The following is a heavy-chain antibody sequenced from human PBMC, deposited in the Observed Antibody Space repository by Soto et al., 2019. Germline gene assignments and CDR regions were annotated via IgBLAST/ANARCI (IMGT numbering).Heavy chain of an antibody. CDR3: AKDLGYCSSTGCYYFYAMGV. J-gene: IGHJ6*02. CDR2: TSGSGGTT. Sequence: PGRSLRLSSVASGLTFSTYAMRRIRQAPGKGLEWVSGTSGSGGTTYYADSVKGRFTISRDNSKNTVYLQMNSLRAEDTAVYYCAKDLGYCSSTGCYYFYAMGVRGQGPTVTVSS. CDR1: GLTFSTYA. V-gene: IGHV3-23*01. D-gene: IGHD2-2*01.